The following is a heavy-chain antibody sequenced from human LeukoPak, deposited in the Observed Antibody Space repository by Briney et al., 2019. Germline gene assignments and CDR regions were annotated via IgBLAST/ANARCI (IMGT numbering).Heavy chain of an antibody. J-gene: IGHJ4*02. V-gene: IGHV3-30*04. CDR3: ARAQRGIAAAATFDY. Sequence: GRSLRLSCAASGFTFSSYAMHWVRQAPGKGLEWVAVISYDGSNKYYADSVKGRFTISRDNSKNTLYLQMNSLGAEDTAVYYCARAQRGIAAAATFDYWGQGTLVTVSS. CDR1: GFTFSSYA. D-gene: IGHD6-13*01. CDR2: ISYDGSNK.